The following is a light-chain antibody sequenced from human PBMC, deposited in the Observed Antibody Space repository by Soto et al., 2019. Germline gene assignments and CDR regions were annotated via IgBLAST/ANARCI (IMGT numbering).Light chain of an antibody. Sequence: DIQMTQSPSTLSASVGDGDTITCRASQSIGTWLAWYQQKPGKAPKVLIYDVSTLKSGVPSRFSGSASATEFTLSISSLQPDDFATYYCQQYKSYWTFGQGTKVDIK. CDR2: DVS. CDR3: QQYKSYWT. V-gene: IGKV1-5*01. CDR1: QSIGTW. J-gene: IGKJ1*01.